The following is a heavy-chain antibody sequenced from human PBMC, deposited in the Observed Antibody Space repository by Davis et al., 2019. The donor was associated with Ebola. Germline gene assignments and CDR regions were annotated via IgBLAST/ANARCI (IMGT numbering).Heavy chain of an antibody. CDR3: AKDHTVTTYSPDY. J-gene: IGHJ4*02. CDR1: GFTFSSYA. D-gene: IGHD4-17*01. V-gene: IGHV3-23*01. CDR2: ISGSGGNT. Sequence: GGSLRLSCAASGFTFSSYAMTWVRQAPGKGLEWVSAISGSGGNTYYADSVKGRFTISRDNSKNTLYLQMNSLRAEDTAVYYCAKDHTVTTYSPDYWGQGTLVTVSS.